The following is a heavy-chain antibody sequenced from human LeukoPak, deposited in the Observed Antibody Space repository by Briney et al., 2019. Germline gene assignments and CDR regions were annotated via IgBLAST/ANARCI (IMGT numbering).Heavy chain of an antibody. J-gene: IGHJ4*02. Sequence: SETLSLTCTVSGGSISSSSYYWGWIRQPPGKGLEWIGSIYYSGSTYYNPSLKSRVTISVDTSKNQFSLKLSSVTAADTAVYYCTRYNVGFESWGQGTLVTVSS. V-gene: IGHV4-39*01. CDR3: TRYNVGFES. D-gene: IGHD1-1*01. CDR2: IYYSGST. CDR1: GGSISSSSYY.